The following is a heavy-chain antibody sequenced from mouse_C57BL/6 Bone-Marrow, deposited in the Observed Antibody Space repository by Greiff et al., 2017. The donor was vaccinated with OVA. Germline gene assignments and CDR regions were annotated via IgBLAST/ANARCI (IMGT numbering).Heavy chain of an antibody. CDR2: IYPGSGNT. V-gene: IGHV1-66*01. Sequence: QVQLKESGPELVKPGASVKISCKASGYSFTSYYIHWVKQRPGQGLEWIGWIYPGSGNTKYNEKFKGKATLTADTSSSTAYMQLSSLTSEDSAVYYCARCYYGSPWFAYWGQGTLVTVSA. CDR1: GYSFTSYY. J-gene: IGHJ3*01. CDR3: ARCYYGSPWFAY. D-gene: IGHD1-1*01.